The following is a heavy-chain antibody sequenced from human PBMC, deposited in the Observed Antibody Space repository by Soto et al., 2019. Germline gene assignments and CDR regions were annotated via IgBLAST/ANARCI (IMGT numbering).Heavy chain of an antibody. J-gene: IGHJ4*02. CDR1: GFSFSSYA. Sequence: SLRLSCTASGFSFSSYAMTWVRQAPGKGLEWVSSTTDDGGRTFYADSVKGRFTISRDNSNNRLYLQMNSLRAEDTALYYCAKGGGFGTGAYYNVAYWGQGTLVPVSS. CDR2: TTDDGGRT. V-gene: IGHV3-23*01. D-gene: IGHD3-10*01. CDR3: AKGGGFGTGAYYNVAY.